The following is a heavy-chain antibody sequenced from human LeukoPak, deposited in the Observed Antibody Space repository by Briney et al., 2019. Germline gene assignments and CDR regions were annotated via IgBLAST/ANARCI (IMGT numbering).Heavy chain of an antibody. CDR1: GFTFSRHG. V-gene: IGHV3-30*03. CDR3: ARDRAWNYFDY. J-gene: IGHJ4*02. CDR2: ISNDGSRK. D-gene: IGHD3-3*01. Sequence: GGSLRLSCAPSGFTFSRHGMHCVRQAPGKGLEWVAIISNDGSRKYYAHSVEGRFTISRDNSKNTLYLQMDSLRAEDTAVYYCARDRAWNYFDYWGQGTLVTVSS.